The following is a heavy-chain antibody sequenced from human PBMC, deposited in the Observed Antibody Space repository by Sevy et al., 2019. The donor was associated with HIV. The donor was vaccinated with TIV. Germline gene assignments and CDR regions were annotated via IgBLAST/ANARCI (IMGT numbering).Heavy chain of an antibody. CDR3: ARAPSVVVVPGAPSWFDP. V-gene: IGHV4-34*01. J-gene: IGHJ5*02. CDR1: GGSFSGYY. Sequence: SETLSLTCAVYGGSFSGYYWNWIRQSPGKGLEWIGAINHSGSTHYNPSLKSRVTISVDTSKNQFSLRPNSVTAADTAVYYCARAPSVVVVPGAPSWFDPWGQGTLVTVSS. D-gene: IGHD2-2*01. CDR2: INHSGST.